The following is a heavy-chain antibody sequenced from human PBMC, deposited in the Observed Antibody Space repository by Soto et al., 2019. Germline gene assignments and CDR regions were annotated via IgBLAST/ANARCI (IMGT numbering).Heavy chain of an antibody. D-gene: IGHD3-3*01. CDR3: ARDKAYDFWSGSPHMDV. J-gene: IGHJ6*03. CDR1: GFTFSSYA. CDR2: ISYDGSNK. V-gene: IGHV3-30-3*01. Sequence: GGSLRLSCAASGFTFSSYAMHWVRQAPGKGLEWVAVISYDGSNKYYADSVKGRFTISRDNSKNTLYLQMNSLRAEDTAVYYCARDKAYDFWSGSPHMDVWGKGATVTVSS.